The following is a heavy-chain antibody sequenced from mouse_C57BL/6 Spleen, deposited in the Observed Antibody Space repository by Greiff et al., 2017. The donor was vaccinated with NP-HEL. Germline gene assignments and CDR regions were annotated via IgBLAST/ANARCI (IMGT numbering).Heavy chain of an antibody. D-gene: IGHD1-1*01. Sequence: EVHLVESGGDLVKPGGSLKLSCAASGFTFSSYGMSWVRQTPDKRLEWVATISSGGSYTYYPDSVKGRFTISRDNAKNTLYLQMSSLKSEDTAMYYCARLGITTVVAYYAMDYWGQGTSVTVSS. CDR1: GFTFSSYG. V-gene: IGHV5-6*01. CDR2: ISSGGSYT. CDR3: ARLGITTVVAYYAMDY. J-gene: IGHJ4*01.